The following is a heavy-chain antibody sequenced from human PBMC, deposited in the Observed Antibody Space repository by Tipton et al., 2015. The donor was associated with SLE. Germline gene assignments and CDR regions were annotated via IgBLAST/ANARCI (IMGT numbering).Heavy chain of an antibody. CDR3: ARDLAAQNYYYYYMDV. CDR2: IYTSGST. Sequence: GLVKPSETLSLTCTVSGGSISSGDYYWSWIRQPAGKGLEWIGYIYTSGSTNYNPSLKSRVTISVDTSKNQFSLKLSSVTAADTAVYYCARDLAAQNYYYYYMDVWGKGTTVTVSS. CDR1: GGSISSGDYY. J-gene: IGHJ6*03. V-gene: IGHV4-61*10.